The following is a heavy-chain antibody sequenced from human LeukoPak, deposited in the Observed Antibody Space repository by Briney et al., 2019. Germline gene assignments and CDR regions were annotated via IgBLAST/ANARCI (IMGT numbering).Heavy chain of an antibody. CDR3: ARGRITMVRGVSWFDP. CDR2: IHHSGST. V-gene: IGHV4-30-2*01. CDR1: GGSISSGGYS. D-gene: IGHD3-10*01. J-gene: IGHJ5*02. Sequence: PSETLSLTCAVSGGSISSGGYSWSWIRQPPGKGLEWIGYIHHSGSTYYNPSLKSRVTISVDRSKNQFSLKLSSVTAADTAVYYCARGRITMVRGVSWFDPWGQGTLVTVSS.